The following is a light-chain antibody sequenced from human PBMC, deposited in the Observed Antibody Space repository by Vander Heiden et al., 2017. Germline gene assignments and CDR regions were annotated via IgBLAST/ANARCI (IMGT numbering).Light chain of an antibody. CDR2: DAS. J-gene: IGKJ3*01. V-gene: IGKV1-33*01. CDR3: QQYDNRPV. Sequence: DIQMTQSPSSLSASVGDRVTITCQASQDISNYLNWYQQKPGKAPKLLIYDASNLETGVPSRFSGSGSGTDFTFTISSLQPEDIATYYCQQYDNRPVFGPGTKVDIK. CDR1: QDISNY.